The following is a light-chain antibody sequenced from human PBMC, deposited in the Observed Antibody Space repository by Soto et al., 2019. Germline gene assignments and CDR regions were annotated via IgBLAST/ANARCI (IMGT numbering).Light chain of an antibody. Sequence: IVLTQSQGTLSLSPGERATLSCRASQSVSGRYLAWYQQRPGQAPRLLIYGASYRATGIPDRFSGSGSGKDFSLTISRLEPADFAVYYCQQYGGSPTFGGGTKVEI. CDR2: GAS. V-gene: IGKV3-20*01. J-gene: IGKJ4*01. CDR1: QSVSGRY. CDR3: QQYGGSPT.